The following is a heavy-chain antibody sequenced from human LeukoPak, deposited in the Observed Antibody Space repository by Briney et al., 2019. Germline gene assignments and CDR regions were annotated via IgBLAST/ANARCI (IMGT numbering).Heavy chain of an antibody. CDR3: ARGYCSSTSCRSVSGMDV. Sequence: SETLSLTCAVYGVSFSGYYWSWIRQPPGKGLEWIGEINHSGSTNYNPSLKSRVTISVDTSKNQFSLKLSSVTAADTAVYYCARGYCSSTSCRSVSGMDVWGKGTTVTVSS. D-gene: IGHD2-2*01. J-gene: IGHJ6*04. CDR1: GVSFSGYY. CDR2: INHSGST. V-gene: IGHV4-34*01.